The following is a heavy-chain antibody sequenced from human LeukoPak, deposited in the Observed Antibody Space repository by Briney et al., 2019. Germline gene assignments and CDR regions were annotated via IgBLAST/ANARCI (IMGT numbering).Heavy chain of an antibody. D-gene: IGHD6-13*01. V-gene: IGHV3-30*18. CDR2: ISYDGSNK. CDR3: AKSGARYSSSWCLDY. CDR1: GFTFSSYG. J-gene: IGHJ4*02. Sequence: PGRSLRLSCAASGFTFSSYGMHWVRQAPGKGLEWVAVISYDGSNKYYADSVKGRFTISGDNSKNTLYLQMNSLRAEDTAVHYCAKSGARYSSSWCLDYWGRGTLVIVSS.